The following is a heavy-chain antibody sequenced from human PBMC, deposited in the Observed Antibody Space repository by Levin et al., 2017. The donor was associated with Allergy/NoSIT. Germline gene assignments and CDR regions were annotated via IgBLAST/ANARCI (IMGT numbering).Heavy chain of an antibody. CDR1: GFTFSSYD. J-gene: IGHJ2*01. CDR3: ARNPNHYGSGSYYFERYGYFDL. D-gene: IGHD3-10*01. Sequence: GGSLRLSCAASGFTFSSYDMHWVRQATGKGLEWVSAIGTAGDTYYPGSVKGRFTISRENAKNSLYLQMNSLRAGDTAVYYCARNPNHYGSGSYYFERYGYFDLWGRGTLVTVSS. V-gene: IGHV3-13*01. CDR2: IGTAGDT.